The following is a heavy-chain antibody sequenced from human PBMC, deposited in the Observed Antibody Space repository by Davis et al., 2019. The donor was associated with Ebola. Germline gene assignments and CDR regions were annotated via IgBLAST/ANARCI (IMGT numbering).Heavy chain of an antibody. CDR1: GFTFGSYW. J-gene: IGHJ4*02. Sequence: GESLKISCAASGFTFGSYWMSWVRRAPGRGLEWVATIKQDGSVKQYVDSVKGRFTISRDNAKNSLYLQMNSLRIEDTAVYYCARDYYGHGFDFWGQGTLVTVSS. CDR3: ARDYYGHGFDF. CDR2: IKQDGSVK. D-gene: IGHD1-26*01. V-gene: IGHV3-7*01.